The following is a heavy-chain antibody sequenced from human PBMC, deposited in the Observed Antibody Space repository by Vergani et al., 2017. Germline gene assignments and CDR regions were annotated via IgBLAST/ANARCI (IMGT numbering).Heavy chain of an antibody. CDR1: GYTFTDHY. D-gene: IGHD4-17*01. CDR2: VDPEDGET. J-gene: IGHJ6*02. V-gene: IGHV1-69-2*01. CDR3: ATPQTVTTGGMEV. Sequence: EVQLVQSGAEVKKPGATLKISCKVSGYTFTDHYMHWVKQAPGKGLEWLGLVDPEDGETIYAEKIKGRVTIATDTTTYTAHLKLGSLGSEDTAVYYCATPQTVTTGGMEVWGQGTTVIVSS.